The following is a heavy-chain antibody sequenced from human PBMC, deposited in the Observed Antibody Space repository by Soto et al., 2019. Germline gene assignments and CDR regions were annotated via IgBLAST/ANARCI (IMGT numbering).Heavy chain of an antibody. CDR3: AKGRSYYYYYGVDV. Sequence: ASVKVSCKASGGTFSSYAFSWVRQAPGQGLEWMGGIIPIFGTADYAQKFQGRVTITADESTSTAHMELSSLRSEDTAVYYCAKGRSYYYYYGVDVWGQGTTVTVSS. CDR2: IIPIFGTA. J-gene: IGHJ6*02. CDR1: GGTFSSYA. V-gene: IGHV1-69*13.